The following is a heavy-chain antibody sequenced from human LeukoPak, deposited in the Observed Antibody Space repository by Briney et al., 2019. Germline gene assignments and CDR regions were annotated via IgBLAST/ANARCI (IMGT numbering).Heavy chain of an antibody. CDR3: ARGGPQHSYYDFWSGYSYDY. J-gene: IGHJ4*02. Sequence: SQTLSLTCAVYGGSFSGYYWSWIRQPPGKGLEWIGEINHSGSTNYNPSLKSRVTISVDTSKNQFSLKLSSVTAADTAVYYCARGGPQHSYYDFWSGYSYDYWGQGTLVTVSS. CDR2: INHSGST. V-gene: IGHV4-34*01. D-gene: IGHD3-3*01. CDR1: GGSFSGYY.